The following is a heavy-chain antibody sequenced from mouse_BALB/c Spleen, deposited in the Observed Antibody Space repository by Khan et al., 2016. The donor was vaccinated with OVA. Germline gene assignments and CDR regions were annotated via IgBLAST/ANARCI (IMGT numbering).Heavy chain of an antibody. CDR2: IDPENGNT. Sequence: VQLQQSGSELVRPGALVKLSCKASGFNIKDYYIHWVKQRPEQGLEWIGWIDPENGNTVYDQKFQAKATITADTSSTTAYLQLSSLTSEDTAVXYCPGSSLLAIDYWDQGSTLTVSS. CDR1: GFNIKDYY. J-gene: IGHJ2*01. V-gene: IGHV14-1*02. D-gene: IGHD6-1*01. CDR3: PGSSLLAIDY.